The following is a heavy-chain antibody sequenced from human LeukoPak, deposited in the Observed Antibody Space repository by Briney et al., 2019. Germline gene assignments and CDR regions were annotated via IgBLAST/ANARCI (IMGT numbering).Heavy chain of an antibody. Sequence: PSGTLSLTCAVSGGSISSSNWWSWVRQPPGKGLEWIGEIYRTGSTNYNPSLKSRVTISVDNSENHFSLKLSSVTAADTAVYYCARSHFGVAKPYYFDYWGQGTLVTVSS. CDR2: IYRTGST. D-gene: IGHD3-3*01. J-gene: IGHJ4*02. CDR1: GGSISSSNW. V-gene: IGHV4-4*02. CDR3: ARSHFGVAKPYYFDY.